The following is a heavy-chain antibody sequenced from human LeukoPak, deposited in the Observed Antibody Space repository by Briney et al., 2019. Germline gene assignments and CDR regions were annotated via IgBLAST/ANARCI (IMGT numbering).Heavy chain of an antibody. CDR1: GFTVSNNY. Sequence: PGGSLRLSCAASGFTVSNNYMSWVRQAPGKGLEWVSVIYDSGTTFYADSVKGRFTISRDNSKNTLYLQMNSLRAEDTAVYHCARDWGKTVGFEYWGQGTLVTVSS. D-gene: IGHD3-16*01. CDR3: ARDWGKTVGFEY. J-gene: IGHJ4*02. CDR2: IYDSGTT. V-gene: IGHV3-53*01.